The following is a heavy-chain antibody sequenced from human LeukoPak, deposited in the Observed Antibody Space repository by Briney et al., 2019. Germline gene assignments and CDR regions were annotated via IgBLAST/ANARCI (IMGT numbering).Heavy chain of an antibody. CDR3: ARALGRYCSSTSCLYYYMDV. V-gene: IGHV1-69*05. Sequence: SVKVSCKASGGTFSSYAISWVRPAPGQGLEWMGGIIPIFGTANYAQKFQGRATITTDESTSTAYMELSSLRSEDTAVYYCARALGRYCSSTSCLYYYMDVWGKGTTVTVSS. CDR2: IIPIFGTA. D-gene: IGHD2-2*01. CDR1: GGTFSSYA. J-gene: IGHJ6*03.